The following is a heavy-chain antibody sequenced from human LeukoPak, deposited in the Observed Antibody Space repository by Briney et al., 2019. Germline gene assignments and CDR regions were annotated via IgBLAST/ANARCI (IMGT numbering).Heavy chain of an antibody. CDR2: ITNGGVTT. CDR3: VKLSSGSGSKFGFDS. Sequence: PGGSLRLSCAASGFTIGSYAMSWVRQTPGKSLEWVSIITNGGVTTYYADSVRGRFTISRDNSKNMLYLQMNSLRAEDTAVYYCVKLSSGSGSKFGFDSWGQGTLVTVSS. V-gene: IGHV3-23*01. D-gene: IGHD6-19*01. J-gene: IGHJ4*02. CDR1: GFTIGSYA.